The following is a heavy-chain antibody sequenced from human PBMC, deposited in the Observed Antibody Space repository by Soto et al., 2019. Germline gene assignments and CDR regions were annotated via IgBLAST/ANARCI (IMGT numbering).Heavy chain of an antibody. V-gene: IGHV1-18*01. D-gene: IGHD6-19*01. CDR1: GYTFTNYG. Sequence: QGQLVQSGAEVKKPGASVKVSCKASGYTFTNYGISWVRQAPGQGLEWMGWISAYNGNTNYAQKLQGRVTTTTDTSTSTAYMELRSLGSHDTAVYYCARGGGSSGWFGIGAFDIWGQGTMDTVSS. CDR2: ISAYNGNT. CDR3: ARGGGSSGWFGIGAFDI. J-gene: IGHJ3*02.